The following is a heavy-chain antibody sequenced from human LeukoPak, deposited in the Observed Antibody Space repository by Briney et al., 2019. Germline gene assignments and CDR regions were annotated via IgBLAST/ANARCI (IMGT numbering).Heavy chain of an antibody. Sequence: GGSLRLSCAASGFTSSAYWMSWVRQAPGRGLEWEANINQDESEKNYVDSVTGRFTISRDNAQNSLYLQLNSLRAEDTAIYFCARDRGYSNFDYWGQGTLVIVSS. D-gene: IGHD3-10*01. CDR2: INQDESEK. CDR3: ARDRGYSNFDY. J-gene: IGHJ4*02. CDR1: GFTSSAYW. V-gene: IGHV3-7*01.